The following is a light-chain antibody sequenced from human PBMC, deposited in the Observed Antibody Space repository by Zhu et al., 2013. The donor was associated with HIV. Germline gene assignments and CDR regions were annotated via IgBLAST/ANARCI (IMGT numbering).Light chain of an antibody. V-gene: IGKV3-20*01. CDR2: AAS. CDR1: QSISSRY. Sequence: EIVLTQSPGTLSLSPGERATLSCRASQSISSRYLAWYQQKPGQAPRLLIYAASTRATGIPDRFSGSGSGTDFTLTISRLQPGDFAVYFCQEYGTSRAFGQGTKVEIK. CDR3: QEYGTSRA. J-gene: IGKJ1*01.